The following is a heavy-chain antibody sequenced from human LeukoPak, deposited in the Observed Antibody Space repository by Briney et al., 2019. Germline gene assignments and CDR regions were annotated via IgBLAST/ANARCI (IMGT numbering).Heavy chain of an antibody. CDR1: GYSISSGYY. Sequence: SETLSLTCTVSGYSISSGYYWGWIRQPPGKGLEWIGTIFHSGSTYYNPSLKSRVTVSVDTSKNQFSLKLSSVTAADTAVYYCARDPGYYDTSGYPAYFDYWGQGALVTVSS. CDR2: IFHSGST. CDR3: ARDPGYYDTSGYPAYFDY. D-gene: IGHD3-22*01. V-gene: IGHV4-38-2*02. J-gene: IGHJ4*02.